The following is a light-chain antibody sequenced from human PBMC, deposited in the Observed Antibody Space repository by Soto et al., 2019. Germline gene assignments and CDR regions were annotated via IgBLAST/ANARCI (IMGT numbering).Light chain of an antibody. CDR2: GAS. V-gene: IGKV3-20*01. CDR1: QSVRSY. Sequence: EIVLTQSPATLSLSPGESPTLSCRATQSVRSYLSWYQQKPGQAPRLLIYGASSRATGIPDRFSGSGSGTDFTLTISRLEPEDFAVYYCQQYGSSPPWTFGQGTKVDIK. J-gene: IGKJ1*01. CDR3: QQYGSSPPWT.